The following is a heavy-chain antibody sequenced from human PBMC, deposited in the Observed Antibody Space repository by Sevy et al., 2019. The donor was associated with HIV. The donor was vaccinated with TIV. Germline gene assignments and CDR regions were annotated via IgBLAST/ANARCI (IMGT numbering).Heavy chain of an antibody. CDR1: GSTFSNNW. CDR3: ARGIFGSGSRLGLGY. V-gene: IGHV3-7*01. Sequence: GGSLRLSCVASGSTFSNNWMTWVRQAPGKGLQWVANIKQDGSEKYFVDSVKGRFTISRDNAKNSLYLQMSSLRVEDTAVYYCARGIFGSGSRLGLGYWGQGTLVTVSS. CDR2: IKQDGSEK. D-gene: IGHD3-10*01. J-gene: IGHJ4*02.